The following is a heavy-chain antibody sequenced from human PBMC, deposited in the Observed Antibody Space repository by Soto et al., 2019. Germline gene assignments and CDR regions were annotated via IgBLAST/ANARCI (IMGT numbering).Heavy chain of an antibody. CDR2: IYHSGST. CDR3: ARVPDR. Sequence: SETLSLTCAVSGGSIRSGGYSWSWIRQPPGKGLEWIGCIYHSGSTYYNPSLKSRVTISVDRSKNQFSLKLSSVTAADTAVYYCARVPDRWGQGTLVTVSS. CDR1: GGSIRSGGYS. D-gene: IGHD2-2*01. V-gene: IGHV4-30-2*01. J-gene: IGHJ5*02.